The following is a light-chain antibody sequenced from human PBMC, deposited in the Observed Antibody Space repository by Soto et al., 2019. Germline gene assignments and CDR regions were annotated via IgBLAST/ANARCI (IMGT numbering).Light chain of an antibody. Sequence: QSALTQPASVSGSPGQSITISCTGTSSDIGGYNYVSWYQQHPGKAPKLMVYEVTNRPSGISNRFSGSKSGNTASLTISGLQPEDEADYYCNSYTSINTLVFGGGTKVTVL. CDR2: EVT. J-gene: IGLJ2*01. V-gene: IGLV2-14*01. CDR1: SSDIGGYNY. CDR3: NSYTSINTLV.